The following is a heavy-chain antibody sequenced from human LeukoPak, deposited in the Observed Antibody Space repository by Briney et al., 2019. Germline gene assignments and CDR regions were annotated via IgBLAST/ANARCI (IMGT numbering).Heavy chain of an antibody. J-gene: IGHJ3*01. V-gene: IGHV5-51*01. Sequence: KRGESLKISCKGSGYRFSTYWIAWVRQMPGKGLEWMGIIYPGDSDTRYSPSFQGQVTISADKSVNTAYLQWSSLKASDTAMYYCARPNITSYYDSRGYDAFDVWGQGTMVTVYS. D-gene: IGHD3-22*01. CDR1: GYRFSTYW. CDR3: ARPNITSYYDSRGYDAFDV. CDR2: IYPGDSDT.